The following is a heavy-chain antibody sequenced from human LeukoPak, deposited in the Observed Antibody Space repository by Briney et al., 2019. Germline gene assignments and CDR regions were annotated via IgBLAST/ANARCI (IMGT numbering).Heavy chain of an antibody. CDR2: ISAYNGNT. CDR3: ARRNQSPDYYYYGMDV. CDR1: GYTFTSYG. Sequence: GASVKVSCKASGYTFTSYGISWVRRAPGQGLEWMGWISAYNGNTNYAQKLQGRVTMTTDTSTSTAYMELRSLRSDDTAVYYCARRNQSPDYYYYGMDVWGQGTTVTVSS. J-gene: IGHJ6*02. V-gene: IGHV1-18*01.